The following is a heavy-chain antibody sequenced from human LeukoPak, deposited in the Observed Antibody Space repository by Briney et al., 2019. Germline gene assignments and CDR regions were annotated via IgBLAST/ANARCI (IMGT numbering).Heavy chain of an antibody. V-gene: IGHV3-21*06. D-gene: IGHD1-14*01. Sequence: GGSLRLSCTASGLTFSTSGFNWVRQAPGKGLEWVTSIGPTGSDRHHADSIKGRFTISRDNANNFLYLQMNSLRAEDTAVYYCATETNGRHYDYWGQGTLLTVSS. CDR3: ATETNGRHYDY. CDR2: IGPTGSDR. J-gene: IGHJ4*02. CDR1: GLTFSTSG.